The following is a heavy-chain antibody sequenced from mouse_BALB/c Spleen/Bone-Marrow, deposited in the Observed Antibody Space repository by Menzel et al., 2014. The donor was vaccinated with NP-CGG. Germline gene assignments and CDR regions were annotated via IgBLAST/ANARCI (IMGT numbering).Heavy chain of an antibody. CDR2: ISGGGSYT. J-gene: IGHJ3*01. Sequence: EVNLVDSGGGLVKPGGSLKLSCAASGFNFSSYGMSWVRQTPEKRLEWVASISGGGSYTYFPDSVKGRITISRDNAKNNLYLQMSSLRSEDTALYYCARHDYDWFAYWGQGTLVTVSA. V-gene: IGHV5-9-2*01. D-gene: IGHD2-4*01. CDR1: GFNFSSYG. CDR3: ARHDYDWFAY.